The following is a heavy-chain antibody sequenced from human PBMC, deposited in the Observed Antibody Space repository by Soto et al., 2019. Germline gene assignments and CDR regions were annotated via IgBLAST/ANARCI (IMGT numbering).Heavy chain of an antibody. CDR2: IYHSGST. D-gene: IGHD6-6*01. CDR1: GGSISSSYW. V-gene: IGHV4-4*02. Sequence: PSETLSLTCAVSGGSISSSYWWSWVRQPPGKGLEWIGEIYHSGSTNYNPSLKSRVTISVNTSKNQFSLKLSSVTAADTAVYYCARERPDGARLDPWGQGTLVTVSS. CDR3: ARERPDGARLDP. J-gene: IGHJ5*02.